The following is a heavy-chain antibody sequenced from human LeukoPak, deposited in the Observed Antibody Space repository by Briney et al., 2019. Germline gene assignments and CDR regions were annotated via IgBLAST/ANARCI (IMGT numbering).Heavy chain of an antibody. CDR1: GFTFSSYA. J-gene: IGHJ4*02. CDR3: AKAIDVLRFLEWLPFDY. V-gene: IGHV3-23*01. Sequence: PGGSLRLSCAASGFTFSSYAMNWVRQAPGKGLEWVSAISGSGGSTYYADSVKGRFTISRDNSKNTLYLQRNSLRAEDTAVYYCAKAIDVLRFLEWLPFDYWGQGTLVTVSS. CDR2: ISGSGGST. D-gene: IGHD3-3*01.